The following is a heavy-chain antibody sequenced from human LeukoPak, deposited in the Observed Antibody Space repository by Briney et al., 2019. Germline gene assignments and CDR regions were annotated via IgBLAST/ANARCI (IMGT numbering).Heavy chain of an antibody. D-gene: IGHD1-26*01. V-gene: IGHV3-9*01. Sequence: WVSGISWNSGIIGYADSVKGRFTISRDNAKNSLYLQMNSLRAEDTALYYCAKTMGAIDHDYWGQGTLVTVSS. CDR2: ISWNSGII. CDR3: AKTMGAIDHDY. J-gene: IGHJ4*02.